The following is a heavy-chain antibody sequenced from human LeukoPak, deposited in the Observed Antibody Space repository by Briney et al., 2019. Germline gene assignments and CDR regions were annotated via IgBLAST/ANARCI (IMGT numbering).Heavy chain of an antibody. Sequence: GGSLRLSCAASGFIFSDYWMSWVRQAPGKGLEWVANIKQDGSEKYYVDSVKGRFTISRDNAKNSLYLQMNSLRAEDTAVYYCARNYGGTYWGQGTLVTVSS. CDR1: GFIFSDYW. V-gene: IGHV3-7*04. CDR2: IKQDGSEK. CDR3: ARNYGGTY. D-gene: IGHD4-23*01. J-gene: IGHJ4*02.